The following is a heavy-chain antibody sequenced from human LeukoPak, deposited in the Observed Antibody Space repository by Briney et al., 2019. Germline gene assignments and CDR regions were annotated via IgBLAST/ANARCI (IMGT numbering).Heavy chain of an antibody. Sequence: GGSLRLSCAASGFTFSDYYMSWVRQAPGKGLEWVGFIRSKAYGGTTEYAASVKGRFTISRDDSKSIAYLQMNSLKTEDTAVYYCTLYSGSYGGFDYWGQGTLVTVSS. J-gene: IGHJ4*02. V-gene: IGHV3-22*01. CDR3: TLYSGSYGGFDY. D-gene: IGHD1-26*01. CDR2: IRSKAYGGTT. CDR1: GFTFSDYY.